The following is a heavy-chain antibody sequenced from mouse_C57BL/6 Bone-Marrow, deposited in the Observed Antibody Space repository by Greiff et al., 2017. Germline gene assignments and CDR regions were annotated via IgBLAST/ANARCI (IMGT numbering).Heavy chain of an antibody. D-gene: IGHD2-3*01. CDR1: GYTFTSYW. CDR2: LDPSDRYT. CDR3: ARPIYDGYPWYFDV. V-gene: IGHV1-69*01. Sequence: VQLQESGAELVMPGASVKLSCKASGYTFTSYWMHWVKQRPGQGLEWIGELDPSDRYTNYNQKFKGKSTLTVDKSSSTAYMQLSSLTSEDSAVYYCARPIYDGYPWYFDVWGTGTTVTVSS. J-gene: IGHJ1*03.